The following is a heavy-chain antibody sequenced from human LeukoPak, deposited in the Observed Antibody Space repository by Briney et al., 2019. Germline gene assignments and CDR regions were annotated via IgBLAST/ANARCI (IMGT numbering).Heavy chain of an antibody. CDR1: GYTFTGYY. J-gene: IGHJ4*02. D-gene: IGHD1-26*01. CDR3: ARDCLPLGGCGGY. Sequence: GASVKVSCKASGYTFTGYYMHWVRQAPGQGLEWMGWINPNSGGTNYAQKFQGRVTMTRDTSISTAYMELSRLRSDDTAVYYCARDCLPLGGCGGYWGQGTQVTVSS. CDR2: INPNSGGT. V-gene: IGHV1-2*02.